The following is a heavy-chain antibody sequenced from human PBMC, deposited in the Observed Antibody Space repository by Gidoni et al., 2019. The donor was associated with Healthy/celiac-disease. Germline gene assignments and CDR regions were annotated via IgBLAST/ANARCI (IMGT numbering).Heavy chain of an antibody. J-gene: IGHJ3*02. CDR2: IKQDGSEK. Sequence: EVQLVESGGGLVQPGGSLRLSCAASGFTFSSSWMSWVRQAPGKGLEWVANIKQDGSEKYYVDAVKGRFTISRDNAKNSLYLQMNSLRAEDTAVYYCARVGYSYGFQDPLTTDAFDIWGQGTMVTVSS. V-gene: IGHV3-7*01. D-gene: IGHD5-18*01. CDR1: GFTFSSSW. CDR3: ARVGYSYGFQDPLTTDAFDI.